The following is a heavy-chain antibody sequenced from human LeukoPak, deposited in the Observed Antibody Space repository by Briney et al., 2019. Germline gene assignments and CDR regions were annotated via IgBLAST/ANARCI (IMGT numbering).Heavy chain of an antibody. CDR3: AREGRHRGRLNTVTIRWFDP. J-gene: IGHJ5*02. CDR1: GFTFSSYA. D-gene: IGHD4-11*01. Sequence: PGRSLRLSCAASGFTFSSYAMHWVRQAPGKGLEWVAVISYDGSNKYYADSVKGRFTISRDNSKNTLYLQMNSLRAEDTAVYYCAREGRHRGRLNTVTIRWFDPWGQGTLVTVSS. CDR2: ISYDGSNK. V-gene: IGHV3-30*04.